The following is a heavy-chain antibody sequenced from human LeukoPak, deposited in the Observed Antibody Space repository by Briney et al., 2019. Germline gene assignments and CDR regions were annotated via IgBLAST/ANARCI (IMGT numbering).Heavy chain of an antibody. J-gene: IGHJ4*02. CDR2: ISCSVST. CDR3: ARLTNWQYTQSYYGLDF. V-gene: IGHV4-59*01. CDR1: DGSIRRCC. D-gene: IGHD4-17*01. Sequence: SETLSLTCTVSDGSIRRCCWSLIREPPGKGLECIVYISCSVSTNYKPSLKSRVTISVDTSRNQFSLKLSSVTAADTAIYYCARLTNWQYTQSYYGLDFWGQGTLVTVSS.